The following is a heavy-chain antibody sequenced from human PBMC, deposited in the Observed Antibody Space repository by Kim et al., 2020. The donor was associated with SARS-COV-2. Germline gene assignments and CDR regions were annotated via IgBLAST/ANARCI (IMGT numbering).Heavy chain of an antibody. V-gene: IGHV3-33*05. CDR1: GFTFSTYG. Sequence: GGSLRLSCAASGFTFSTYGMDWVRQAPGKGLECVAVISYDGTNKYYADSVKGRFTISRDNSKNTLYLQMNSLRAEDTAVYYCARDPSPEYSSSWYRYYYYGMDVWGQGTTVTVSS. CDR2: ISYDGTNK. D-gene: IGHD6-13*01. CDR3: ARDPSPEYSSSWYRYYYYGMDV. J-gene: IGHJ6*02.